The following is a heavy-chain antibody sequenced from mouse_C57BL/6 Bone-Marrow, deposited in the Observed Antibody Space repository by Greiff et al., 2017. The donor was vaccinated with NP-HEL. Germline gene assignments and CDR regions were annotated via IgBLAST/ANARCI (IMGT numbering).Heavy chain of an antibody. CDR2: INPNNGGT. Sequence: EVQLQQSGPELVKPGASVKISCKASGYTFTDYYMNWVKQSHGKSLEWIGDINPNNGGTSYNQKFKGKATLTVDKSSSTAYMELRSLTSEDSAVYYCARYSRGAMDYWGQGTSVTVSS. V-gene: IGHV1-26*01. D-gene: IGHD2-5*01. CDR3: ARYSRGAMDY. J-gene: IGHJ4*01. CDR1: GYTFTDYY.